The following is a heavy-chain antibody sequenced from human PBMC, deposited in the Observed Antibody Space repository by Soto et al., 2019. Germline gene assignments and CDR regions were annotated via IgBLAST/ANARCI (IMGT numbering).Heavy chain of an antibody. Sequence: LRLSFEASGFTFSGYWMSWVRQTPGKGLEWVASIKEDGGEKNYLDSAKGRFTISRDNAKNSLYLQMNSLRVEDTAGYYCASRTLISGSPIHFHYWGQGTLVTVSS. CDR3: ASRTLISGSPIHFHY. D-gene: IGHD3-10*01. CDR1: GFTFSGYW. V-gene: IGHV3-7*01. CDR2: IKEDGGEK. J-gene: IGHJ4*02.